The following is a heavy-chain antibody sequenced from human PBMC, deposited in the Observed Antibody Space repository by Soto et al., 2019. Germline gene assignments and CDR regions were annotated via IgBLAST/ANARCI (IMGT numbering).Heavy chain of an antibody. CDR2: INPNSGGT. CDR3: ARTYYYDSSSYYYGSYYYYYGMDV. Sequence: QVQLVQSGAEVKKPGASVKVSCKASGYTFTGYYMHWVRQAPGQGLEWMGWINPNSGGTNYAQKFQGRVTMTRDTSISTAYMELSRLRSDDTAVYYCARTYYYDSSSYYYGSYYYYYGMDVWGQGTTVTVSS. CDR1: GYTFTGYY. D-gene: IGHD3-22*01. V-gene: IGHV1-2*02. J-gene: IGHJ6*02.